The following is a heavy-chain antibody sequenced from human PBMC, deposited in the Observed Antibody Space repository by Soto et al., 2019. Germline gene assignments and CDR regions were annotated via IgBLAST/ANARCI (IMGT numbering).Heavy chain of an antibody. J-gene: IGHJ4*02. D-gene: IGHD5-18*01. CDR1: GGSISSGGYS. CDR2: IYHSGST. V-gene: IGHV4-30-2*01. Sequence: PSETLSLTCAVSGGSISSGGYSWSWIRQPPGKGLEWIGYIYHSGSTYYNPSLKSRVTISVDRSKNQFSLKLSSVTAADTAVYYCARYVDTAMGFDYWGQGTLVTVSS. CDR3: ARYVDTAMGFDY.